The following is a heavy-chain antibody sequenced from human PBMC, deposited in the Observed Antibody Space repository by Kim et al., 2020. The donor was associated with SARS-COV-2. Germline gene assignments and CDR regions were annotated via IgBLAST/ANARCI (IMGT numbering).Heavy chain of an antibody. CDR1: GGSISSYY. Sequence: SETLSLTCTVSGGSISSYYWSWIRQPPGKGLEWIGYIYYSGSTNYNPSLKSRVTISVDTSKNQFSLKLSSVTAADTAVYYCARTYYYDSSGYHDAFDIWGQGTMVTVSS. D-gene: IGHD3-22*01. CDR3: ARTYYYDSSGYHDAFDI. V-gene: IGHV4-59*13. CDR2: IYYSGST. J-gene: IGHJ3*02.